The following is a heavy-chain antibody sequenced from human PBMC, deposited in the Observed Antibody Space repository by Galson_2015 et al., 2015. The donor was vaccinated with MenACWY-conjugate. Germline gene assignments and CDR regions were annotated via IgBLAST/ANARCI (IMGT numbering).Heavy chain of an antibody. Sequence: SETLSLTCTVSGASISSHHWSWFRQPPGKGLEWIAYIRDTGSLKDNPSLKSRVTMSADKSNNQFSLRLISVTAADTAVYYCARIPTWGSSFGYCDYWGQGILVAVSS. V-gene: IGHV4-59*08. CDR3: ARIPTWGSSFGYCDY. J-gene: IGHJ4*02. D-gene: IGHD7-27*01. CDR1: GASISSHH. CDR2: IRDTGSL.